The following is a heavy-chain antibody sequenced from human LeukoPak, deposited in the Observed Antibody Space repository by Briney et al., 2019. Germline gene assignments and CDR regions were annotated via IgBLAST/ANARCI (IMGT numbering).Heavy chain of an antibody. CDR1: GFTFSSYE. J-gene: IGHJ6*03. CDR3: ASQLRFLEWPGGYMDV. CDR2: ISSSGSTI. D-gene: IGHD3-3*01. Sequence: GGSLRLSCAASGFTFSSYEMNWVRQAPGKGLEWVSYISSSGSTIYYADSVKGRFTISRDNAKNSLYLQMNSLGAEDTAVYYCASQLRFLEWPGGYMDVWGKGTTVTVSS. V-gene: IGHV3-48*03.